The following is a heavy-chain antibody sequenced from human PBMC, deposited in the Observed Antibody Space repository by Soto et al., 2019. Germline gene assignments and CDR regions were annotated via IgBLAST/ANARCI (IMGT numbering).Heavy chain of an antibody. Sequence: LSLTCTVSGGSMNSHDYYWSWIRQPPGKGLEWIGYIHNSGSTYYNPSLKSRLTISSDMSKNQFSLRLNSVTAADTALYFCARGEVRGPFDVWGQGTKVTVSS. V-gene: IGHV4-30-4*01. CDR3: ARGEVRGPFDV. J-gene: IGHJ3*01. CDR2: IHNSGST. D-gene: IGHD3-10*01. CDR1: GGSMNSHDYY.